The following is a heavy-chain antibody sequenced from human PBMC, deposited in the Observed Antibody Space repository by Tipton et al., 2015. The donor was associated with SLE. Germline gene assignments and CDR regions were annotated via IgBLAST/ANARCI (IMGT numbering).Heavy chain of an antibody. V-gene: IGHV4-59*01. D-gene: IGHD2-2*01. J-gene: IGHJ6*02. Sequence: TLSLTCTVSGGSISSYYWSWIRQPPGKGLEWIGYISYSGSTNYNPSLKSRVTISVDTSKNQFSLKLSSVTAADTAVYYCASGEVVVMPGDTPYYYYHGMDVWGQGTPVTVSS. CDR1: GGSISSYY. CDR3: ASGEVVVMPGDTPYYYYHGMDV. CDR2: ISYSGST.